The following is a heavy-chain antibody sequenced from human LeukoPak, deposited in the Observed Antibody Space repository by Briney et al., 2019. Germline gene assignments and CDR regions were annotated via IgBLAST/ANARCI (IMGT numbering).Heavy chain of an antibody. D-gene: IGHD3-22*01. CDR2: LYRGGNT. CDR1: GFIVSSNY. V-gene: IGHV3-66*04. Sequence: TGGSLRLSCAASGFIVSSNYMTWVRQAPGKGLEWVSTLYRGGNTYYADSVKGRFTISRDNSKNTLYLQMSSLRAGDTAVYYCARQGLYGSSGYFDYWGQGTLVTVSS. CDR3: ARQGLYGSSGYFDY. J-gene: IGHJ4*02.